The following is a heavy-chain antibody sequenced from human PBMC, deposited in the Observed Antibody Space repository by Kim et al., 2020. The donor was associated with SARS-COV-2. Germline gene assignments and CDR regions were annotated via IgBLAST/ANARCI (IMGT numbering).Heavy chain of an antibody. CDR1: GYTFTSYY. J-gene: IGHJ4*02. V-gene: IGHV1-46*01. CDR2: INPSGGST. D-gene: IGHD5-12*01. Sequence: ASVKVSCKASGYTFTSYYMHWVRQAPGQGLEWMGIINPSGGSTSYAQKFQGRVTMTRDTSTSTVYMELSSLRSEDTAVYYCARVPLKSLYSGYGAFDYWGQGTLVTVSS. CDR3: ARVPLKSLYSGYGAFDY.